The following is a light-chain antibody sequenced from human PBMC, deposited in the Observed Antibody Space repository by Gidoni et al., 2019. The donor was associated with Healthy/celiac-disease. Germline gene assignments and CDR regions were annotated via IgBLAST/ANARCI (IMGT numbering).Light chain of an antibody. CDR2: GAS. CDR1: QRVSSSY. Sequence: EIALTQSPGTLSLSTGERATLSCRASQRVSSSYLAWYQQKPGQAPRLLIYGASSRATGIPDRFSGSGSGTDFTLTISRLEPEDFAVYYCQQYGSSQWTFGQGTKVEIK. V-gene: IGKV3-20*01. CDR3: QQYGSSQWT. J-gene: IGKJ1*01.